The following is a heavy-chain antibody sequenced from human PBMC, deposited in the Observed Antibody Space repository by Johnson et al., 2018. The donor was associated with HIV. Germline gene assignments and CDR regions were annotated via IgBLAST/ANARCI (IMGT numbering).Heavy chain of an antibody. CDR2: ISSRAGSI. V-gene: IGHV3-48*04. CDR3: ASPKTPTRVVRGAFDV. J-gene: IGHJ3*01. Sequence: VQLVESGGGLIQPGGSLRLSCAASGFTFSSYAMHWVRQAPGKGLECLAYISSRAGSIYHTDSVKGRFTISRDNAKNSLYLQMNSLRAEDTAVYYCASPKTPTRVVRGAFDVWGQGTMVTVSS. D-gene: IGHD3-10*01. CDR1: GFTFSSYA.